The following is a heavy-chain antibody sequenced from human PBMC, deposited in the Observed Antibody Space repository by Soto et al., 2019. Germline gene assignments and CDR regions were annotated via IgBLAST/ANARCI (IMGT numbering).Heavy chain of an antibody. V-gene: IGHV4-31*03. J-gene: IGHJ6*02. D-gene: IGHD3-16*02. Sequence: SETLSLTCTVSGGSISSGGYYWSWIRQHPGKGLEWIGYIYYSGSTYYNPSLKSRVTISVDTSKNQFSLKLSSVTAADTAVYYGARVVRGSYRSSSGMDVWGQGTTVTVSS. CDR2: IYYSGST. CDR1: GGSISSGGYY. CDR3: ARVVRGSYRSSSGMDV.